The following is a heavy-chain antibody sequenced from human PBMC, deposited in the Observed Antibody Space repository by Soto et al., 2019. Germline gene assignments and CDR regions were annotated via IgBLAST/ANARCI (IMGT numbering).Heavy chain of an antibody. Sequence: GASVKVSCKASGFTFTGYYMHWVRQAPGQGLEWMGWINPNSGGTNYAQKFQGWVTMTRDTSISTAYMELSRLRSDDTAVYYCARSLPFIAAAGTGVWFDPSGQGTLVTVSS. J-gene: IGHJ5*02. CDR1: GFTFTGYY. D-gene: IGHD6-13*01. CDR2: INPNSGGT. V-gene: IGHV1-2*04. CDR3: ARSLPFIAAAGTGVWFDP.